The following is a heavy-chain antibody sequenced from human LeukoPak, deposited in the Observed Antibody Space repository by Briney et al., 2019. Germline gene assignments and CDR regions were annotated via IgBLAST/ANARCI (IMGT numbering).Heavy chain of an antibody. V-gene: IGHV3-48*03. J-gene: IGHJ4*02. CDR3: VKSGSGTFDF. D-gene: IGHD3-10*01. CDR1: GFTFSSFE. Sequence: PGGSLTLSCAASGFTFSSFEMNWVRQAPGKGLEWVSYISRSGSTMYYADSVKGRFTISRDNSKNTLYLQLTNLRSEDTAVYFCVKSGSGTFDFWGQGTLVTVSS. CDR2: ISRSGSTM.